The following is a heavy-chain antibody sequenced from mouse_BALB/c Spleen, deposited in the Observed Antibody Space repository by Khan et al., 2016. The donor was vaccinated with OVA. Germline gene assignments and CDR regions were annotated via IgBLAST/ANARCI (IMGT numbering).Heavy chain of an antibody. J-gene: IGHJ3*01. Sequence: EVELVESGGGLVKPGGSLKLSCAASGFTFSDYYMYWVRQTPEKRLEWVATISDGGSYTYYPDSVKGRFTISRDNAKNKLYLQMSSLKSDDTAMDCCARAGDGWFAYWGQGTLVTVSA. CDR3: ARAGDGWFAY. V-gene: IGHV5-4*02. CDR2: ISDGGSYT. CDR1: GFTFSDYY. D-gene: IGHD2-3*01.